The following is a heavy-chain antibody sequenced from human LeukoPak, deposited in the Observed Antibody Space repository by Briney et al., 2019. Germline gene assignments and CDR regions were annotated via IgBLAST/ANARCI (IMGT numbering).Heavy chain of an antibody. J-gene: IGHJ3*02. V-gene: IGHV3-23*01. CDR3: AKEDGRYSTWGAFDI. D-gene: IGHD1-26*01. CDR1: GFSFSSYA. CDR2: ISGSGGNT. Sequence: GGSLRLSCAASGFSFSSYAMSWVRQAPGKGLECVSAISGSGGNTYYADSVKGRFTISRDNSKNTQYLQMNSLRSEDTAVYYCAKEDGRYSTWGAFDIWGQGTMVTVSS.